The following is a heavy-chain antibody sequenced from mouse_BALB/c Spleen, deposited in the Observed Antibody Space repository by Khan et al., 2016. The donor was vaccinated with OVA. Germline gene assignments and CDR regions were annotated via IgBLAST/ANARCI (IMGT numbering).Heavy chain of an antibody. J-gene: IGHJ2*01. CDR1: GFTFSYYR. V-gene: IGHV13-2*02. CDR2: ITVKSDNSGA. D-gene: IGHD1-1*01. CDR3: SRGGYDYGTPFDY. Sequence: VQLVETGGGLVRPGNSLKLSCVTSGFTFSYYRMHWLRQFPGKRLEWIAVITVKSDNSGANYAESVKGRFTISRDDSKSSVYLQMNRLIEEDTATYYCSRGGYDYGTPFDYWGQGTTRTVSS.